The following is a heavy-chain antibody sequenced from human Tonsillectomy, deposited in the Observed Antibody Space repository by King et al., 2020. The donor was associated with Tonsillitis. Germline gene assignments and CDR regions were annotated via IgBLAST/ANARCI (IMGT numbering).Heavy chain of an antibody. D-gene: IGHD2-21*01. CDR2: IYYTGRT. J-gene: IGHJ4*02. CDR3: AGGSRWGLVDY. CDR1: GGSISNNNYY. Sequence: QLQESGPGLVKPSETLSLTCTVSGGSISNNNYYWGWIRQPPGTGLEWIGCIYYTGRTFYNPSLKSRVTISVDTSKHQFSVRLGSVTAADTAVDYCAGGSRWGLVDYWGQGALVTVSS. V-gene: IGHV4-39*07.